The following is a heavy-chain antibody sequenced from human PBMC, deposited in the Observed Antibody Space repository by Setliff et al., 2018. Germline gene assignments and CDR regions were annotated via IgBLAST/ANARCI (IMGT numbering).Heavy chain of an antibody. CDR1: GYNFITTG. CDR2: INPHSGGT. CDR3: ARATRDSGSYEDFYMDV. D-gene: IGHD1-26*01. Sequence: ASVKVSCKTSGYNFITTGISWVRQAPGQGPEWMGWINPHSGGTNFPQTFQGRVTMTRDTSINTAYMELSSLTSDDTAVYYCARATRDSGSYEDFYMDVWGKGTTVTVSS. V-gene: IGHV1-2*02. J-gene: IGHJ6*03.